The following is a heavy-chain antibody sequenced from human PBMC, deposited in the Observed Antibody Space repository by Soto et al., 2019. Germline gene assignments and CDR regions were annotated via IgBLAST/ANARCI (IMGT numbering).Heavy chain of an antibody. Sequence: GESLKISCKGSGYSFTSYWISWVRQMPGKGLEWMGRIDPSDSYTNYSPSFQGHVTISADKSISTAYLQWSSLKASDTAMYYCAREPAIAAAEPLYGMDVWGQGTTVTVSS. V-gene: IGHV5-10-1*01. CDR1: GYSFTSYW. J-gene: IGHJ6*02. CDR3: AREPAIAAAEPLYGMDV. D-gene: IGHD6-13*01. CDR2: IDPSDSYT.